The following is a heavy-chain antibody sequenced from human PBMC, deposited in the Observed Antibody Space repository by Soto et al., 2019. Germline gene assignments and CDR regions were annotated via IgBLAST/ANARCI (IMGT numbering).Heavy chain of an antibody. CDR1: GYTFTCYY. Sequence: XSVKVSCQASGYTFTCYYMHWVRQAPGQGLEWVGWINPNSGGTNYAQKFQGWVTMTRDTSISTAYMELSRLRSDDTAVYYCARETAMVQIDYWGQGTLVTVSS. D-gene: IGHD5-18*01. CDR2: INPNSGGT. J-gene: IGHJ4*02. V-gene: IGHV1-2*04. CDR3: ARETAMVQIDY.